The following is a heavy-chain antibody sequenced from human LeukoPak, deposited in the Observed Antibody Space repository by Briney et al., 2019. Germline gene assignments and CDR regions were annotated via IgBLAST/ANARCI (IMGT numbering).Heavy chain of an antibody. CDR1: GFTFSRNA. Sequence: GGPLRFSCAASGFTFSRNAMNWVRQAPGKGQEWVASFSGNGLGTYYADSVKGRFNISRDNSRNTLYLQMNSLKIEDTAFYYCAKDANYLRSSGYLIPIDFWGQGTLVTVSS. CDR2: FSGNGLGT. V-gene: IGHV3-23*01. J-gene: IGHJ4*02. D-gene: IGHD3-22*01. CDR3: AKDANYLRSSGYLIPIDF.